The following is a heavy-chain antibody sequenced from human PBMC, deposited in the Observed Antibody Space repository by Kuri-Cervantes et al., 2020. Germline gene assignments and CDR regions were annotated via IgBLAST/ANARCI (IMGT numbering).Heavy chain of an antibody. Sequence: GESLKISCAASGFTFSGSAMHWVRQASGKGLEWVGRIRSKANSYATAYAASVKGRFTISRDDSKNTAYLQMNSLRAEDTAVYYCARQPTRVGATSFDYWGQGTLVTVSS. J-gene: IGHJ4*02. V-gene: IGHV3-73*01. CDR3: ARQPTRVGATSFDY. CDR1: GFTFSGSA. CDR2: IRSKANSYAT. D-gene: IGHD1-26*01.